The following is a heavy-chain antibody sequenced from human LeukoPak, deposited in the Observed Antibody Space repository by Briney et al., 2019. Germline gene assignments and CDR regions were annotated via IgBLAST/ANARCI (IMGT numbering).Heavy chain of an antibody. CDR3: ARDGYSSGWYYFDY. CDR2: INPNSGGT. CDR1: GYTFTGYY. Sequence: ASVKASCKASGYTFTGYYMHWVRQAPGQGLEWMGWINPNSGGTNYAQKFQGRVTMTRDTSISTAYMELSRLRSDDTAVYYCARDGYSSGWYYFDYWGQGTLVTVSS. J-gene: IGHJ4*02. D-gene: IGHD6-19*01. V-gene: IGHV1-2*02.